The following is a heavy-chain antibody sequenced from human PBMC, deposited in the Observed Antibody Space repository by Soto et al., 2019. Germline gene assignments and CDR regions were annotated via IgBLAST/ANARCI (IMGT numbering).Heavy chain of an antibody. CDR3: ARDGRYRYGSYSHYGMDV. Sequence: QIQLVQSGADVRKPGASVKVSCTASGYTFTTYAMHWVRQAPGQRPEWIGWINVDNGNTKYSQNFQGRVTITRDTSASTAYMELSGLTYGDTGVYFCARDGRYRYGSYSHYGMDVWGQGTTVIVSS. D-gene: IGHD3-16*02. CDR1: GYTFTTYA. CDR2: INVDNGNT. J-gene: IGHJ6*02. V-gene: IGHV1-3*01.